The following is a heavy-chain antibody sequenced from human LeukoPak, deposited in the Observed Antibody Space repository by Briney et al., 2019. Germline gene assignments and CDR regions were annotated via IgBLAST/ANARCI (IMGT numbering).Heavy chain of an antibody. CDR1: GYTLTELS. V-gene: IGHV1-24*01. Sequence: ASVKVSCKVSGYTLTELSMHWVRQAPGKGLEWMGGFDPEDGETIYAQKFQGRVTMTEDTSTDTAYMELSSLRSEDTAVYYCATAAFQLLYDSSRYYLGTWGQGTLVTVSS. J-gene: IGHJ5*02. CDR2: FDPEDGET. D-gene: IGHD3-22*01. CDR3: ATAAFQLLYDSSRYYLGT.